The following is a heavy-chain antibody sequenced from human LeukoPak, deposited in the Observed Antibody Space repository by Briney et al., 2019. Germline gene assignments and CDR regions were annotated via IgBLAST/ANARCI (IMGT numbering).Heavy chain of an antibody. D-gene: IGHD2-15*01. V-gene: IGHV4-39*01. CDR1: GASIDRSSYY. Sequence: SETLSLTCSVSGASIDRSSYYWGWTRRPPGKGLEWIGSLFYTGTTYYQPSLKSRVTISLHASTNQFSLRLTSVTAADTAVYYCARLVGAATDWGQGTRVTVSS. J-gene: IGHJ4*02. CDR2: LFYTGTT. CDR3: ARLVGAATD.